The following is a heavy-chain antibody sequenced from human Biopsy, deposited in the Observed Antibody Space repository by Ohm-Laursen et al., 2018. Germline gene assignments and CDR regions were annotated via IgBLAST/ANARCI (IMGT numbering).Heavy chain of an antibody. Sequence: SETLSLTCTVSGDSINNYYWSWIRQPAGKGLEWIGRIYTSGSPNYNLSLESRVTMSVDTSKNQFYLKLYSVTAADTAVYYCARGRRTSGWPYFDNWGQGALVIVSP. V-gene: IGHV4-4*07. D-gene: IGHD6-19*01. CDR1: GDSINNYY. CDR3: ARGRRTSGWPYFDN. CDR2: IYTSGSP. J-gene: IGHJ4*02.